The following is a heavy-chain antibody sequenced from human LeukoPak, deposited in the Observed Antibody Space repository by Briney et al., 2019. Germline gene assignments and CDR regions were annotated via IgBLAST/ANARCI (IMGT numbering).Heavy chain of an antibody. J-gene: IGHJ4*02. Sequence: SETLSLTCTVSGGSISSSSYYWGWICQPPGKGLEWIGSISYSGSTYYNPSLKSRVTISVDTSKNQFSLKLSSVTAADTAVYYCTRRIAAAGDFDYWGQGTLVTVSS. D-gene: IGHD6-13*01. CDR1: GGSISSSSYY. CDR2: ISYSGST. V-gene: IGHV4-39*07. CDR3: TRRIAAAGDFDY.